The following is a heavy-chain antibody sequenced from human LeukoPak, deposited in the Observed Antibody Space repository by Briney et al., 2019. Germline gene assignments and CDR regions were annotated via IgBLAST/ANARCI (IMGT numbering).Heavy chain of an antibody. D-gene: IGHD2/OR15-2a*01. CDR1: GGSLSSGGYS. Sequence: SETLSLTCAVSGGSLSSGGYSWSWIRQPPGKGLEWIGYIYHSGSTYYNPSLKSRVTISVDRSKNQFSLKLSSVTAADTAVYYCARAVNDDAFDIWGQGTLVTVSS. J-gene: IGHJ3*02. CDR3: ARAVNDDAFDI. V-gene: IGHV4-30-2*01. CDR2: IYHSGST.